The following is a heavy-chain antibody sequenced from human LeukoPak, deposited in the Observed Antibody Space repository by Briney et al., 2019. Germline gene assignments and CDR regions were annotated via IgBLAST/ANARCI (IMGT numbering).Heavy chain of an antibody. CDR1: GFTFSSYE. Sequence: PGGSLRLSCAASGFTFSSYEMNWVRQAPGKGVDWVSYISSSSSYIYYADSVKGRFTISRDNAKNSLYLQMNSLRAEDTTVYYCARDFQGSSQLGNAFDIWGQGTMVTVSS. J-gene: IGHJ3*02. D-gene: IGHD3-10*01. V-gene: IGHV3-21*05. CDR2: ISSSSSYI. CDR3: ARDFQGSSQLGNAFDI.